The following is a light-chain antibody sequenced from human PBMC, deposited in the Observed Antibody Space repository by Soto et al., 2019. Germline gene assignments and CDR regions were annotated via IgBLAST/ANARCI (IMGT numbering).Light chain of an antibody. CDR2: DVT. V-gene: IGLV2-11*01. Sequence: QSALTQPRSVSGSPGQSVTISCTGTSSDVGGYNYVSWYQQHPGKAPKLIIYDVTERPAGVPDRFSGSKSGNTASLTISGLQAEDEADYSCCSFAGSFSYVFGGGTKVTVL. J-gene: IGLJ1*01. CDR3: CSFAGSFSYV. CDR1: SSDVGGYNY.